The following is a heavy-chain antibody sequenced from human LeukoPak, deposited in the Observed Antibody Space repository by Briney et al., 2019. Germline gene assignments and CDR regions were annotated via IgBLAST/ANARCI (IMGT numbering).Heavy chain of an antibody. CDR1: GFIVSSLE. CDR3: TAGPQYSGSHDY. V-gene: IGHV3-48*03. Sequence: QPGGSLRLSCGASGFIVSSLEMKWVRQAPGKGLERVSYINDGGSIIKYAESVKGRFTISRDDAKNSLDLQMNSLRVEDTATYFCTAGPQYSGSHDYWGQGAPVTVSS. CDR2: INDGGSII. J-gene: IGHJ4*02. D-gene: IGHD1-26*01.